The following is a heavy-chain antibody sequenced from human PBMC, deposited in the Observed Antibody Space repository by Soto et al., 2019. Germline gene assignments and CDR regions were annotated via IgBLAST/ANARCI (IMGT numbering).Heavy chain of an antibody. CDR1: GGSISSSSYY. CDR3: ARHNFLPAMVRGKDYNWFDP. D-gene: IGHD3-10*01. Sequence: SETLSLTCTVSGGSISSSSYYWGWIRQPPGKGLEWIGSIYYSGSTYYNPSLKSRVTISVDTSKNQFSLKLSSVTAADTAVYYCARHNFLPAMVRGKDYNWFDPWGQGTLVTVSS. J-gene: IGHJ5*02. V-gene: IGHV4-39*01. CDR2: IYYSGST.